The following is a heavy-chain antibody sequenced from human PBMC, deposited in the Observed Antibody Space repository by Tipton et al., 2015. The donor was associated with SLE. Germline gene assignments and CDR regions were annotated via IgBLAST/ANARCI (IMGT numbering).Heavy chain of an antibody. CDR2: IYYSGST. J-gene: IGHJ3*02. CDR1: GGSISSYY. CDR3: ARQGVTTVVGGAFDI. V-gene: IGHV4-59*08. Sequence: TLSLTCTVSGGSISSYYWSWIRQPPGKGLEWIGYIYYSGSTNYNPSLKSRVTISVDTSKNQFSLKLSSVTAADTAVYYCARQGVTTVVGGAFDIWGQGTMVTVSS. D-gene: IGHD4-23*01.